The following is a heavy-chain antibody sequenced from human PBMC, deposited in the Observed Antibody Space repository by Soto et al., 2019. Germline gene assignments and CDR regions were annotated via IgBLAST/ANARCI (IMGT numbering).Heavy chain of an antibody. V-gene: IGHV1-69*02. CDR1: GGTFSSYT. J-gene: IGHJ4*02. Sequence: SVKVSCKASGGTFSSYTISWVRQAPGQGLEWMGRIIPILGIANYAQKFQGRVTITADKSTSTAYMELSSLRSEDTAVYYCTRAPRGIIVAPDYWGQGTLVTXSS. CDR2: IIPILGIA. D-gene: IGHD6-19*01. CDR3: TRAPRGIIVAPDY.